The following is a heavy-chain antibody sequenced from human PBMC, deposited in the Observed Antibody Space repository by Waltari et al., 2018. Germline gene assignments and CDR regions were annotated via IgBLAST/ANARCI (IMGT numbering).Heavy chain of an antibody. D-gene: IGHD6-6*01. CDR1: GFPFSTYT. V-gene: IGHV3-23*01. Sequence: EMQLLESGGALVQPGWSLRLSCAASGFPFSTYTMNWVRQAPGQGLEWVAVMTASGLMDYGDSVKGRFIISRDNSKNTLYLEMYRLRVEDTARYYCAKDEGARLAPTFGMDAWGQGTTVIVS. J-gene: IGHJ6*02. CDR3: AKDEGARLAPTFGMDA. CDR2: MTASGLM.